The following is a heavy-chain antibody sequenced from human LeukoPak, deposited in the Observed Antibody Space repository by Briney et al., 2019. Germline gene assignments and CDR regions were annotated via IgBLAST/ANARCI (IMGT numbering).Heavy chain of an antibody. D-gene: IGHD3-3*01. CDR2: VHTSGST. CDR3: VREVDGFWSAADW. CDR1: GGSISSGSYF. J-gene: IGHJ4*02. V-gene: IGHV4-61*02. Sequence: PSQTLSLTCNVSGGSISSGSYFWSWIRQPAGKSLEWIGRVHTSGSTNYKPYLLARITISLDTSKSQVSLKLMSVTAADTALYFCVREVDGFWSAADWWGQRTQVTVSS.